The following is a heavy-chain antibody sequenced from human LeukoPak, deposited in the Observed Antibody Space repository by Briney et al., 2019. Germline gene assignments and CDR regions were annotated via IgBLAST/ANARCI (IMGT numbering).Heavy chain of an antibody. CDR1: GFTVSSNY. CDR2: IYSGGST. CDR3: ARATYSSGFSY. J-gene: IGHJ4*02. Sequence: GGSLRLSCAASGFTVSSNYMSWVRQAPGKGLEWVSVIYSGGSTYYADSVKSRFTISRDNSKNTLYLQMNSLRAEDTAVYYCARATYSSGFSYWGQGTLVTVSS. V-gene: IGHV3-66*01. D-gene: IGHD6-19*01.